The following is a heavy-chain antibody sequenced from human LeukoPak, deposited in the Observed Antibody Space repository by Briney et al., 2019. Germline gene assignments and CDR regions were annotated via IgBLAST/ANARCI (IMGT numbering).Heavy chain of an antibody. CDR1: GFTFSGFW. D-gene: IGHD6-6*01. CDR2: INSDGSEG. J-gene: IGHJ3*01. CDR3: ARSSYSSSSSV. V-gene: IGHV3-7*03. Sequence: GGSLRLSCAVSGFTFSGFWMSWSRQAPGKGLEWVASINSDGSEGYYADVVKGRFTISRDNAKNSLYLQIGSLRAEDTAVYYCARSSYSSSSSVWGQGTMVTVSS.